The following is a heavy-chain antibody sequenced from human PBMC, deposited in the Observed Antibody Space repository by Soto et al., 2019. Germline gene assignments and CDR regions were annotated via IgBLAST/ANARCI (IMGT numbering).Heavy chain of an antibody. CDR2: FSSSSSI. CDR1: PFTFSRYS. D-gene: IGHD3-16*01. J-gene: IGHJ6*02. CDR3: EKDYTTFPRGMDV. Sequence: PGGSLRLSCAASPFTFSRYSMNWVRQAPGKGLEWVQYFSSSSSIGYADSVKGRFTISRDNAKNSLYLQMNSLRAEDTALYYCEKDYTTFPRGMDVWRQGTTVTV. V-gene: IGHV3-48*04.